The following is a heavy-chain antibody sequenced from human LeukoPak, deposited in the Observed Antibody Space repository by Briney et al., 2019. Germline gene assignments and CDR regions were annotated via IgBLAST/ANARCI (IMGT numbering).Heavy chain of an antibody. CDR1: GGSFSGFY. Sequence: SHSLSLTLAVEGGSFSGFYWGWVSHSPGEGLGWIGEINHRGSTNYHPPLQRQVTISVDTSKNQFSLKLSSVTAADTAVYYCASLSQLGIGWYFDLWGRGTLVSVS. V-gene: IGHV4-34*01. CDR2: INHRGST. J-gene: IGHJ2*01. CDR3: ASLSQLGIGWYFDL. D-gene: IGHD7-27*01.